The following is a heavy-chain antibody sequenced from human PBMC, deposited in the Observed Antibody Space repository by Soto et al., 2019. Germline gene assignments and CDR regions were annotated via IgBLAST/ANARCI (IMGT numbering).Heavy chain of an antibody. CDR1: GFTFSSYS. CDR3: GRTECSSSSYGMDV. Sequence: EVQLVESGGGLVQPGGSLRLSCAASGFTFSSYSMNWVRQAPGKGLEWVSYISSSSSTIYYADSVKGRFTISRDNAKNSPYLEMNRLRDEETAVYYCGRTECSSSSYGMDVWGQGTTVTVSS. J-gene: IGHJ6*02. D-gene: IGHD6-6*01. V-gene: IGHV3-48*02. CDR2: ISSSSSTI.